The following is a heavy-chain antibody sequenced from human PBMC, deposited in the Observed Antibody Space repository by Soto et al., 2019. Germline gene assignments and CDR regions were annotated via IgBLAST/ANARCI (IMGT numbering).Heavy chain of an antibody. CDR2: IYYSGST. CDR3: ARGLLDYDILTGYLEGYYYYMDV. D-gene: IGHD3-9*01. J-gene: IGHJ6*03. Sequence: SETLSLSCTVSGGSISSYYWSWIRQPPGKGLEWIGYIYYSGSTNYNPSLKSRVTISVDTSKNQFSLKLSSVTAADTAVYYCARGLLDYDILTGYLEGYYYYMDVWGKGTTVTVSS. V-gene: IGHV4-59*01. CDR1: GGSISSYY.